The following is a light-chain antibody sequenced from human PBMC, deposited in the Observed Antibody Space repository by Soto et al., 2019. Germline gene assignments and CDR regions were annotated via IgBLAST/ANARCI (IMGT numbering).Light chain of an antibody. V-gene: IGLV2-8*01. CDR2: EVS. Sequence: QSSLTNPPSASGSPGQSATISCTGTSSDVGGYNYVSWYQQHPGKAPKLMIYEVSKRPSGVPDRFSGSKSGNTASLTVSGLQAEDEADYYCSSYAGSNNFVFGTGTKVTVL. CDR1: SSDVGGYNY. CDR3: SSYAGSNNFV. J-gene: IGLJ1*01.